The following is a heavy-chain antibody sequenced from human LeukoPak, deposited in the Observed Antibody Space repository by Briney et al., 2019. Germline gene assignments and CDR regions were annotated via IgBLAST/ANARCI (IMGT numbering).Heavy chain of an antibody. D-gene: IGHD6-19*01. CDR3: ARWDSSGWYESNWFDP. J-gene: IGHJ5*02. CDR2: ISSSSSTI. Sequence: PGGSLRLSCAASGFTFSSYSMNWVRQAPGKGLEWVSYISSSSSTIYYADSVKGRFTISRDNAKNSLYLQMNSLRADDTAVYYCARWDSSGWYESNWFDPWGQGTLVTVSS. V-gene: IGHV3-48*01. CDR1: GFTFSSYS.